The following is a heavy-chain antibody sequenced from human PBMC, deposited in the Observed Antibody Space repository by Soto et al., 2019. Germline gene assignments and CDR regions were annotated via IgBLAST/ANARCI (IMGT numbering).Heavy chain of an antibody. CDR3: ARDRYSSSPDFDY. CDR1: GASVSSYY. CDR2: IYYNGDT. V-gene: IGHV4-59*02. J-gene: IGHJ4*02. D-gene: IGHD3-22*01. Sequence: PSETLSLTCAVSGASVSSYYWSWIRQPPGKGLEWIGYIYYNGDTKYNPSLKSRVTISLDTSENQFSLKLNSVTAADTAVCFCARDRYSSSPDFDYWGQGTLVTVSS.